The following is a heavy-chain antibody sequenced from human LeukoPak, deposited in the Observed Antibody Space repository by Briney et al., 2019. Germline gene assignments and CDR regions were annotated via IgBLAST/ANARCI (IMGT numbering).Heavy chain of an antibody. CDR2: IYYSGST. CDR3: TRRADVLLWFGELSNVFDT. D-gene: IGHD3-10*01. J-gene: IGHJ3*02. CDR1: GGSIGSSTSY. Sequence: SETLSLTCTVSGGSIGSSTSYWGWIRQPPGKGLEWIGSIYYSGSTYYNPSLKSRVTISVDTSKNQFSLKLTSVTAADTAVYYCTRRADVLLWFGELSNVFDTWGQGTMVTVSS. V-gene: IGHV4-39*07.